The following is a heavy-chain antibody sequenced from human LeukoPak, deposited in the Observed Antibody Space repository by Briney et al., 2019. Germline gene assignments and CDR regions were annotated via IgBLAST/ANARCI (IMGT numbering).Heavy chain of an antibody. V-gene: IGHV3-23*01. D-gene: IGHD2-2*01. Sequence: GGSLRLSCAASGFTFGTTAMSWVRQAPGKGLEWVSTISGYGASTYYADSVKGRFTISRDNSKNTLYLQMNSLRTEDTAVYYCARDYCSSTSCLFDYWGQGTLVTVSS. CDR2: ISGYGAST. CDR1: GFTFGTTA. J-gene: IGHJ4*02. CDR3: ARDYCSSTSCLFDY.